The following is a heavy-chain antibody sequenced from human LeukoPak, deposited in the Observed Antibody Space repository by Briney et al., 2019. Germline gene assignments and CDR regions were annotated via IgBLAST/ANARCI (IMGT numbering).Heavy chain of an antibody. J-gene: IGHJ3*02. CDR3: ARELYYDFWSGYLNDAFDI. V-gene: IGHV4-4*02. Sequence: SGTLSLTCAVSGGSISSSNWWSWVRQPPGKGLEWIGEIYHSGSTNYNPSLKSRVTISVDKSKNQFSLKLSSVTAADTAVYYCARELYYDFWSGYLNDAFDIWGQGTMVTVSS. D-gene: IGHD3-3*01. CDR1: GGSISSSNW. CDR2: IYHSGST.